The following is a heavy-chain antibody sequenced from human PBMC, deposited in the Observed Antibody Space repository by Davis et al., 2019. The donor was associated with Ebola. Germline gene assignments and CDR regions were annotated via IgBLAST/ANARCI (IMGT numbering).Heavy chain of an antibody. CDR2: TYYNSKWNN. Sequence: HSQTLSLTCAISGDSVSRSGAAWIWIRQSPSRGLEWLGRTYYNSKWNNDYAVSVKSRITINPDTSRNHFSLQLNSVTPEDTAVYYCARGWLRGPFDYWGQGTLVTVSS. CDR3: ARGWLRGPFDY. CDR1: GDSVSRSGAA. J-gene: IGHJ4*02. V-gene: IGHV6-1*01. D-gene: IGHD3-9*01.